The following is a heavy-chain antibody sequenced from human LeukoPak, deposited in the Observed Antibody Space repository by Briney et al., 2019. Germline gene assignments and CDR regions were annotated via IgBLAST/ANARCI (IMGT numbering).Heavy chain of an antibody. V-gene: IGHV4-59*12. CDR3: ARGRGSSWYDYYYYGMDV. J-gene: IGHJ6*02. D-gene: IGHD6-13*01. CDR1: GGSISSYY. Sequence: PSETLSLTCTVSGGSISSYYWSWIRQPPGKGLEWIGYIYYSGSTNYNPSLKSRVTTSVDTSKNQFSLKLSSVTAADTAVYYCARGRGSSWYDYYYYGMDVWGQGTTVTVSS. CDR2: IYYSGST.